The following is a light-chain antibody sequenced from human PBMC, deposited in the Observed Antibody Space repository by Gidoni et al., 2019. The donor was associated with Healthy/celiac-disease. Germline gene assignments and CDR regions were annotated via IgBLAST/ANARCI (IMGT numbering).Light chain of an antibody. CDR3: QACDSSLV. CDR1: KLGGNY. V-gene: IGLV3-1*01. J-gene: IGLJ2*01. CDR2: QDS. Sequence: SSERTQPPTMSAAPGPTASTTCSGDKLGGNYACGYQQKQGQTPVLVIYQDSKRLSGIPERFSGSNSGTTATLTISGTQAMDEADYYCQACDSSLVFGGGTKLTVL.